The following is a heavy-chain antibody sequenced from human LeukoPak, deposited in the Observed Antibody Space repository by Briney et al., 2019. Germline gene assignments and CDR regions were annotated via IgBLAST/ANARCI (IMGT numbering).Heavy chain of an antibody. V-gene: IGHV5-51*01. CDR1: GYPFTSYS. CDR2: IYPGDSDT. D-gene: IGHD1-26*01. CDR3: ARQDPRSRREPHWYFDL. J-gene: IGHJ2*01. Sequence: PGESLEISCQGSGYPFTSYSSGWAPQLPGKGLEWMGLIYPGDSDTRYSPSFQGQVTISADKSISTAYLQWSSLKASDTAMYYCARQDPRSRREPHWYFDLWGRGTLVTVSS.